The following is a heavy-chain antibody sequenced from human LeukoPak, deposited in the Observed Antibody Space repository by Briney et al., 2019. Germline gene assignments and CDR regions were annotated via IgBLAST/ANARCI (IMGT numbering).Heavy chain of an antibody. Sequence: ASVKVSCKASGYTFTGYYMHWVRQAPGQGLEWVGWINPNSGGTNYAQKFQGWVTMTRDTSISTAYMELSRLRSDDTAVYYCAREGGSGWDYYGMDVWGQGTTVTVSS. D-gene: IGHD6-19*01. CDR3: AREGGSGWDYYGMDV. V-gene: IGHV1-2*04. J-gene: IGHJ6*02. CDR2: INPNSGGT. CDR1: GYTFTGYY.